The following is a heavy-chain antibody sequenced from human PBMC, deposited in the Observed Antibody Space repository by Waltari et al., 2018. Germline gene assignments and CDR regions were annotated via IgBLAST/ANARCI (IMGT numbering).Heavy chain of an antibody. CDR2: ISSSSSYI. Sequence: EVQLVESGGGLVKPGGSLRLSCAASGFTFSSYSMNWVRQAPGKGLEWVSSISSSSSYIYYADSVKGRFTISRDNAKNSLYLQMNSLRAEDTAVYYCARGYCSGGSCYCEDWGQGTLVTVSS. D-gene: IGHD2-15*01. CDR1: GFTFSSYS. CDR3: ARGYCSGGSCYCED. J-gene: IGHJ4*02. V-gene: IGHV3-21*03.